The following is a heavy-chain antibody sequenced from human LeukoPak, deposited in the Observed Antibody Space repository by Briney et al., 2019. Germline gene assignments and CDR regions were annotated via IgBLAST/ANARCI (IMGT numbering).Heavy chain of an antibody. D-gene: IGHD3-16*02. CDR2: LSGSAGGA. J-gene: IGHJ4*02. CDR1: GITLSNYG. CDR3: AKRGVVVRVFLVGFHKEAYYFDS. Sequence: GGALRLSCGVSGITLSNYGMSWVRQAPGKGLEWVAGLSGSAGGANYADSVKGRFTIARDNSKNTLFLQMDRLRAEDTAVYFCAKRGVVVRVFLVGFHKEAYYFDSWGQGAQVTVSS. V-gene: IGHV3-23*01.